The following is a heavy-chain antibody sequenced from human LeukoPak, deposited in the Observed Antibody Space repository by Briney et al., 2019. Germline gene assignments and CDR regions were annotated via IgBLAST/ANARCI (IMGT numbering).Heavy chain of an antibody. CDR3: AKGSGINHYHWIDP. D-gene: IGHD1-14*01. J-gene: IGHJ5*02. CDR2: ISGGGGST. Sequence: WGSLRLSCAASEFTFGNYAMNWVRQAPGKGLEWVSGISGGGGSTYYADSVKGRFTISRDNSKNTLYLQMDSLRAEDTALYYCAKGSGINHYHWIDPWGQGTLVTVSS. CDR1: EFTFGNYA. V-gene: IGHV3-23*01.